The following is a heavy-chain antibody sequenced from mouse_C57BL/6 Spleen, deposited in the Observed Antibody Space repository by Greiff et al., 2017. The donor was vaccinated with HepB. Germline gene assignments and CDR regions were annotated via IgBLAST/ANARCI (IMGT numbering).Heavy chain of an antibody. CDR2: IDPSDSYT. D-gene: IGHD3-2*02. CDR1: GYTFTSYW. Sequence: QVQLQQPGAELVMPGASVKLSCKASGYTFTSYWMHWVKQRPGQGLEWIGEIDPSDSYTNYNQKFKGKSTLTVDKSSSTAYMQLSSLTSEDSAVYYCARLKTAQATDYWGQGTTLTVSS. CDR3: ARLKTAQATDY. J-gene: IGHJ2*01. V-gene: IGHV1-69*01.